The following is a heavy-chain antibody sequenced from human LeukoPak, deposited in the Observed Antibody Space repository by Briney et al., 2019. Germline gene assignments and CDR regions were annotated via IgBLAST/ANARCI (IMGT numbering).Heavy chain of an antibody. CDR1: GFTVSSNY. J-gene: IGHJ1*01. CDR3: VRGANYDSGSYYRDGYFQN. V-gene: IGHV3-53*01. Sequence: GGSLRLSCAVSGFTVSSNYMTWVRQPPGKGLEWVSFIYSGGSTYYADSVKGRFTISRDNSKNTVYLQMNNLTAEDTALYYCVRGANYDSGSYYRDGYFQNWGQGTLVTVSS. CDR2: IYSGGST. D-gene: IGHD3-10*01.